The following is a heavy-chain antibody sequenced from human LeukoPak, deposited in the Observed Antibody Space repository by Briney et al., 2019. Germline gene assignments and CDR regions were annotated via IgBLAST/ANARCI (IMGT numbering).Heavy chain of an antibody. V-gene: IGHV3-53*01. CDR2: IYTGGST. CDR3: ARDNRYYYDSRDHWYFDL. D-gene: IGHD3-22*01. CDR1: GFTVSNNY. J-gene: IGHJ2*01. Sequence: GGSLRLSCAVSGFTVSNNYMSWVRQAPGKGLEWVSIIYTGGSTYYADSVKGRFTISRDNSKNTLYLQMNSLRAEDTAVYYCARDNRYYYDSRDHWYFDLWGRGILVTVSS.